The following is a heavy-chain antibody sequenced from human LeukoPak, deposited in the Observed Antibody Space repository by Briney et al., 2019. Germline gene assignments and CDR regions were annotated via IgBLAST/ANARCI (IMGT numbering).Heavy chain of an antibody. D-gene: IGHD4-17*01. Sequence: GGSLRLSCVASGFTFSNLWMSLVRQAPGKGPEWVANIKPDGYEKYYVDSVKGRFTISRDNTRNLLYLQMNSLRAEDTAVYYCTKGHYDDSAWDQGTLVTVSS. V-gene: IGHV3-7*01. CDR2: IKPDGYEK. CDR1: GFTFSNLW. J-gene: IGHJ5*02. CDR3: TKGHYDDSA.